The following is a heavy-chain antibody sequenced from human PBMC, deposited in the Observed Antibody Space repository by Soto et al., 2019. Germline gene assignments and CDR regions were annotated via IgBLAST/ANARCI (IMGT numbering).Heavy chain of an antibody. CDR1: GFTLSTYW. CDR2: ISSGGTYT. J-gene: IGHJ5*02. Sequence: LRLSCAASGFTLSTYWMHWARQVPGKGLVWVSRISSGGTYTNYADSVKGRFTISRDSARNTLFLQMNYLTGEDTAVYYCARTFVDGMAGFGPWGQGTLVTVSS. D-gene: IGHD2-15*01. V-gene: IGHV3-74*01. CDR3: ARTFVDGMAGFGP.